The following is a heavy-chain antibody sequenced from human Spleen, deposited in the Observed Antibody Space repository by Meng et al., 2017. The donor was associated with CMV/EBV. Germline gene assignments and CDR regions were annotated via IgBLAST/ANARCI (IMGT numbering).Heavy chain of an antibody. J-gene: IGHJ6*02. V-gene: IGHV3-9*01. CDR3: AKDRGCSSTSCYGMDV. CDR1: GFTLTEYT. CDR2: ISWNSGSI. Sequence: GGSLRLSCAASGFTLTEYTMNWVRQAPGKGLEWVSGISWNSGSIGYADSVKGRFTISRDNAKNSLYLQMNSLRAEDTALYYCAKDRGCSSTSCYGMDVWGQGTTVTVSS. D-gene: IGHD2-2*01.